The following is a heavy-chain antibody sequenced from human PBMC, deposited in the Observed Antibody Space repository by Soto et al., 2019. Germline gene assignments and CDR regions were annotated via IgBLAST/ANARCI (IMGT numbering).Heavy chain of an antibody. CDR1: GGSFSGYY. V-gene: IGHV4-34*01. D-gene: IGHD2-8*01. J-gene: IGHJ4*02. CDR3: ARAIDCTNGVCSFDY. CDR2: INHSGST. Sequence: QVQLQQWGAGLLKPSETLSLTCAVYGGSFSGYYWSWIRQPPGKGLEWIGEINHSGSTNYNPSLKSRVTISVDTSKNQFSLKLSSVTAADTAVYYCARAIDCTNGVCSFDYWGQGTLVTVSS.